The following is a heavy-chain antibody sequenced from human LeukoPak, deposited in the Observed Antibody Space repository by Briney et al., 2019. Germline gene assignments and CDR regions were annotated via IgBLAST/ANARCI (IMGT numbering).Heavy chain of an antibody. CDR1: GFTFSSYG. Sequence: PGGSLRLSCAASGFTFSSYGMSWVRQAPGKGLEWVSAISGSGGSTYYADSVKGRFTISRDNSKNTLYLQMNSLRAEDTAVYYCAKDGRIVGANTWFDPWGQGTLVTVSS. J-gene: IGHJ5*02. CDR2: ISGSGGST. V-gene: IGHV3-23*01. D-gene: IGHD1-26*01. CDR3: AKDGRIVGANTWFDP.